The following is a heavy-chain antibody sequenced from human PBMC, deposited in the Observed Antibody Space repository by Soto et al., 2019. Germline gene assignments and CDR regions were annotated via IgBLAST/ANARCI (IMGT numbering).Heavy chain of an antibody. CDR3: AREYYGLLTGYYTDY. J-gene: IGHJ4*02. V-gene: IGHV3-74*01. CDR2: ISGDGVTT. CDR1: GFPFSYYW. D-gene: IGHD3-9*01. Sequence: EVQLVESGGDLVQRGGSLRLSCGASGFPFSYYWMHWVRHTPGKGLDWVARISGDGVTTYYADSVTGRFTVSRDNAKNTLSMQISGLRAEDTAVYYCAREYYGLLTGYYTDYWGQGTLVSVSS.